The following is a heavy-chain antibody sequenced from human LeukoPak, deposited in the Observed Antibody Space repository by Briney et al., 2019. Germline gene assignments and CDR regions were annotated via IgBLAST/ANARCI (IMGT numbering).Heavy chain of an antibody. D-gene: IGHD2-2*01. V-gene: IGHV4-59*01. J-gene: IGHJ4*02. CDR1: GGSISSYY. CDR2: IYYSGST. Sequence: PSETLSLTCTVSGGSISSYYWSWIRQLPGKGLEWIGYIYYSGSTNYNPSLKSRVTISVDTSKNQLSLKLSSVTAADTAVYYCARSYCSSTSCYDYFDYWGQGTLVTVSS. CDR3: ARSYCSSTSCYDYFDY.